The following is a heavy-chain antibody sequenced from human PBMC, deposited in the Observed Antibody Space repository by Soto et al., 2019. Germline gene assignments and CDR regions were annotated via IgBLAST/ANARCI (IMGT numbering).Heavy chain of an antibody. V-gene: IGHV3-53*01. CDR3: ARYYDYSGGTSGGMDV. J-gene: IGHJ6*02. CDR1: GFTDGKFT. Sequence: GSLKLFCAYSGFTDGKFTMTLVRQAPWKGLEWVSTIYRGDSTYYADFVKGRFTISRDNSKNTLYLLMNSLRTEDTAVYYCARYYDYSGGTSGGMDVWGQGT. D-gene: IGHD3-22*01. CDR2: IYRGDST.